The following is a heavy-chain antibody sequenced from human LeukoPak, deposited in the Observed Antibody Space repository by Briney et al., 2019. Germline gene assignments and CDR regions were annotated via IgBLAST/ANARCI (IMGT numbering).Heavy chain of an antibody. CDR2: TSGSGGST. D-gene: IGHD3-3*01. CDR3: AKDDFWSGYLGGNAFDI. Sequence: GGSLRLSCAASGFTFSSYAMSWVRQAPGKGLEWVSATSGSGGSTYYADSVKGRFTISRDNSKNTLYLQMNSLRAEDTAVYYCAKDDFWSGYLGGNAFDIWGQGTMVTVSS. CDR1: GFTFSSYA. V-gene: IGHV3-23*01. J-gene: IGHJ3*02.